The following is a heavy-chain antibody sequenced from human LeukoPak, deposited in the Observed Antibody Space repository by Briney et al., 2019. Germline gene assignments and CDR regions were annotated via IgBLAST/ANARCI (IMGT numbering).Heavy chain of an antibody. V-gene: IGHV4-61*02. CDR3: ARPNIRYCSGGACSNDGSDY. CDR2: IYSSGST. D-gene: IGHD2-15*01. CDR1: GGSINSGTYY. J-gene: IGHJ4*02. Sequence: SQTLSLTCTVSGGSINSGTYYWTWIRQPAGKGLEWIGRIYSSGSTNYKPSLKSRVTISVDASKNQFSLKLSSVTAADTAVYYCARPNIRYCSGGACSNDGSDYWGQGTLVTVSS.